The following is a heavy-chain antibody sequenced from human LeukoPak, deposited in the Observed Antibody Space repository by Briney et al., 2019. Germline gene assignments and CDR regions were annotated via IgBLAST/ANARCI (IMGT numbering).Heavy chain of an antibody. J-gene: IGHJ6*04. CDR1: GGSISSGDYY. V-gene: IGHV4-30-4*01. CDR2: IYYSGST. D-gene: IGHD2-2*01. Sequence: SETLSLTCTVPGGSISSGDYYWSWIRQPPGKGLEWIGYIYYSGSTYYNPSLKSRVTISVDTSKNQFSLKLSSVTAADTAVYYCARDVLRYCSSTSCYHYYYYYGMDVWGKGTTVTVSS. CDR3: ARDVLRYCSSTSCYHYYYYYGMDV.